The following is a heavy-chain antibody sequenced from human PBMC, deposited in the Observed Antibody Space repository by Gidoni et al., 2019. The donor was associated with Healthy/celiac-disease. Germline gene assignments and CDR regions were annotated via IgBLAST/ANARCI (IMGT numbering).Heavy chain of an antibody. CDR1: AGSISSGGYY. D-gene: IGHD2-2*01. J-gene: IGHJ5*02. Sequence: QVQLQESGPGLVKPSQTLSLTCHVSAGSISSGGYYWSWIRQHPGKGLELIGYIYYGVSTYYNPSLKSRVTISVDTSKNQFSLKLSSVTAADTAVYYCARASLKRYCSSTSCSNGGWFDPWGQGTLVTVSS. CDR2: IYYGVST. V-gene: IGHV4-31*03. CDR3: ARASLKRYCSSTSCSNGGWFDP.